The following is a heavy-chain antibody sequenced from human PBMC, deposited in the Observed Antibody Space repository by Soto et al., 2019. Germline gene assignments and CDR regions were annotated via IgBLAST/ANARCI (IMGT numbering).Heavy chain of an antibody. CDR2: IIPIFGTA. CDR1: RVAFSKFI. CDR3: AKVRYSSPMGYYYGMDV. V-gene: IGHV1-69*13. D-gene: IGHD6-19*01. J-gene: IGHJ6*02. Sequence: VKVSCKASRVAFSKFIVTWVRQAPGLGLEWVGGIIPIFGTANYAQKFQGRVTITADESTSTPYMEVNNLRSEDTAVYYCAKVRYSSPMGYYYGMDVWGQGTTVTVSS.